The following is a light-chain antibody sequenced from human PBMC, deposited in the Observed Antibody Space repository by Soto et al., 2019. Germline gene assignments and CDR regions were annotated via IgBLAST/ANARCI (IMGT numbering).Light chain of an antibody. CDR2: DAS. Sequence: DLQMTQSPSSLSASLGDSVTITCQASQDISNFLNWYQQKSGKAPKLLISDASNLETGVPSRFSGGGSGTDFTFTISSLQPEDTATYYCLQFDHLPLTFGGGTKLEI. V-gene: IGKV1-33*01. J-gene: IGKJ4*01. CDR3: LQFDHLPLT. CDR1: QDISNF.